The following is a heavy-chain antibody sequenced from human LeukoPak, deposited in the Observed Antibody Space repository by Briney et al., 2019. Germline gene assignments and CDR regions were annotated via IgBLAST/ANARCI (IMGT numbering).Heavy chain of an antibody. Sequence: GESLKISCKGSGYSFTSYWIGWVRQMPGKGLEWMGIIYPGDSDTRYSPSFQGQVTISADKSFSTAYLRWSSLEASDTAMYYCARSLVRGVFDYWGQGTLVTVSS. V-gene: IGHV5-51*01. D-gene: IGHD3-10*01. J-gene: IGHJ4*02. CDR1: GYSFTSYW. CDR2: IYPGDSDT. CDR3: ARSLVRGVFDY.